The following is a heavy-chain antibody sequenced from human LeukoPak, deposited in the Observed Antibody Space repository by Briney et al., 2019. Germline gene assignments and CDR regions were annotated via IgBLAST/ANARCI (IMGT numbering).Heavy chain of an antibody. D-gene: IGHD2-21*02. J-gene: IGHJ4*02. Sequence: GGSLRLSCAASGFTVSSNYMSWVRQTPGKGLEWVSVINNSGDSTNDADSVKGRFTISRDNSKSTLYLQMNSLRAEDTAVYYCAKGKGAYCDGDCSGRILDYWGQGILVTVSS. V-gene: IGHV3-53*01. CDR2: INNSGDST. CDR3: AKGKGAYCDGDCSGRILDY. CDR1: GFTVSSNY.